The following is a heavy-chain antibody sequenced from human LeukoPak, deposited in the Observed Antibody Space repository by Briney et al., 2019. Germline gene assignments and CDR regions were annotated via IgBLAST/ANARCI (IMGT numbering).Heavy chain of an antibody. Sequence: PGGSLRLSCAASGFTFSNYNMNWVRQAPGKGLEWVSAISVSGGGTYFADSVKGRFTISRDNSKNTLYLQMNSLRAEDTAIYYCAYHSSTWHYFDYWGQGTLVTVSS. V-gene: IGHV3-23*01. CDR3: AYHSSTWHYFDY. J-gene: IGHJ4*02. CDR1: GFTFSNYN. D-gene: IGHD6-13*01. CDR2: ISVSGGGT.